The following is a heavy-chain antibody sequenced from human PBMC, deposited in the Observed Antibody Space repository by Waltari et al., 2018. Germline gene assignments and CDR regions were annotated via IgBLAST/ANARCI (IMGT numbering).Heavy chain of an antibody. CDR2: IYSSGST. Sequence: QLQLQESGPGLVKPSETLSLTCTVSGGSISSSSYYWGWIRQPPGKGLEWIGSIYSSGSTYYSPPLKSRFTISVATSKNQFSLKLSSVTAADTAVYYCAGVVIEFYCSSTSCQTGSWFDPWGQGTLVTVSS. V-gene: IGHV4-39*01. D-gene: IGHD2-2*01. CDR1: GGSISSSSYY. J-gene: IGHJ5*02. CDR3: AGVVIEFYCSSTSCQTGSWFDP.